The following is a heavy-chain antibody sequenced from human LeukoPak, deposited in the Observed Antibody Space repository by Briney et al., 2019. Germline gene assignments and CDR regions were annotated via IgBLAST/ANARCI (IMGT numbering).Heavy chain of an antibody. D-gene: IGHD2-15*01. J-gene: IGHJ4*02. Sequence: GGSLRLSCAASGFTVSSNYMSWVRQAPGKGLEWVSYISRSSSTIKYADSVKGRFTISRDNAKNSLYLQMNSLRAEDTAVYYCARDASGYCSGGNCYSGLLGYFDYWGQGTLVTVSS. CDR1: GFTVSSNY. CDR2: ISRSSSTI. V-gene: IGHV3-48*01. CDR3: ARDASGYCSGGNCYSGLLGYFDY.